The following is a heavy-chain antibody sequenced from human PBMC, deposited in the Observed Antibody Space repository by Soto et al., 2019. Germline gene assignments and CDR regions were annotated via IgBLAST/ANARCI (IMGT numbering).Heavy chain of an antibody. J-gene: IGHJ3*01. D-gene: IGHD5-18*01. Sequence: QVQLVQSGADLKKPGASVNISCTASGFTFSDNLINWVGHLPGQGLGWLGWLNPDTGNTRYSETFQGRVTISRHPSASIAYLELSGLENEDTALYFCARDIQSVGPRANDAFDVWGQGTMITVSS. CDR3: ARDIQSVGPRANDAFDV. CDR2: LNPDTGNT. V-gene: IGHV1-3*01. CDR1: GFTFSDNL.